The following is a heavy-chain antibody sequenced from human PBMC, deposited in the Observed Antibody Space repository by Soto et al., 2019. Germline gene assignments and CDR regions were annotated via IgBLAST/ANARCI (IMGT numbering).Heavy chain of an antibody. CDR3: ARLSSSWQEGLDY. CDR1: GGSISSGGYS. V-gene: IGHV4-30-2*01. CDR2: IYHSGST. Sequence: SETLSLTCAVSGGSISSGGYSWSWIRQPPGKGLEWIGYIYHSGSTYYNPSLKSRVTISVDRSKNQFSLKLSSVTAADTAVYYCARLSSSWQEGLDYWGQGTLVTVSS. D-gene: IGHD6-13*01. J-gene: IGHJ4*02.